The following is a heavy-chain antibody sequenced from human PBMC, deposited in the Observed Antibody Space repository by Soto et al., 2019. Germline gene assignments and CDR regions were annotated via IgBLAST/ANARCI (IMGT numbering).Heavy chain of an antibody. CDR1: GFTFSSYA. Sequence: GGSLRLSCAASGFTFSSYAMHWVRQAPGKGLEWVAVISYDGSNKYYADSVKGRFTISRDNSKNTLYLQTNSLRAEDTAVYYCARDGPQLDTLAWYFDLWGRGTLVTVSS. CDR3: ARDGPQLDTLAWYFDL. D-gene: IGHD6-13*01. V-gene: IGHV3-30-3*01. CDR2: ISYDGSNK. J-gene: IGHJ2*01.